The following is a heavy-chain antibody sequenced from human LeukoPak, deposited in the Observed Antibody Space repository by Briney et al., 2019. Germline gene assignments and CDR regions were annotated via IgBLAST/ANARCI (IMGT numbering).Heavy chain of an antibody. CDR1: GGSISSSSYY. CDR3: ARVGRVVVTAIEMDV. J-gene: IGHJ6*04. V-gene: IGHV4-39*07. D-gene: IGHD2-21*02. Sequence: PSETLSLTCTVSGGSISSSSYYWGWIRQPPGKGLEWIGSIYHSGSTYYNPSLKSRVTISVDTSKNQFSLKLSSVTAADTAVYYCARVGRVVVTAIEMDVWGKGTTVTVSS. CDR2: IYHSGST.